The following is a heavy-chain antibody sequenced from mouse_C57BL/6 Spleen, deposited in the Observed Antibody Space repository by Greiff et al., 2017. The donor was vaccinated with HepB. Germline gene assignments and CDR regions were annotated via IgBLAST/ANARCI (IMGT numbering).Heavy chain of an antibody. CDR3: ARGESTLFAY. D-gene: IGHD1-3*01. CDR2: IHPNSGST. CDR1: GYTFTSYW. J-gene: IGHJ3*01. V-gene: IGHV1-64*01. Sequence: QVQLQQSGAELVKPGASVKLSCKASGYTFTSYWMHWVKQRPVQGLEWIGMIHPNSGSTNYNEKFKSKATLTVDKSSSTAYMQLSSLTSEDSAVYYWARGESTLFAYWGQGTLVTVSA.